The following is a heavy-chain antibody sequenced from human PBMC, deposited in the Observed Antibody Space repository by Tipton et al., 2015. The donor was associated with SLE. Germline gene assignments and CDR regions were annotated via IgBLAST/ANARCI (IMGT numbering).Heavy chain of an antibody. Sequence: SLRLSCSASGFTFSSYAMHWVRQAPGKGLEWVAVISYDGSNKYYADSVKGRFTISRDNSKNTLYLQMNSLRAEDTAVYYCARAPTGHDYGGPSYWYFDLWGRGTLVTVSS. CDR1: GFTFSSYA. D-gene: IGHD4-23*01. CDR2: ISYDGSNK. V-gene: IGHV3-30-3*01. CDR3: ARAPTGHDYGGPSYWYFDL. J-gene: IGHJ2*01.